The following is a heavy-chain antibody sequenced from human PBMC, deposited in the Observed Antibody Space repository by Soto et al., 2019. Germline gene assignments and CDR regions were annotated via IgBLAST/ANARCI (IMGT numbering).Heavy chain of an antibody. CDR2: ICSGGTT. J-gene: IGHJ6*03. CDR3: ARGSGFWSGYYPDRYYYYYMDV. Sequence: GGSLRLSCAASRFTVSDIYINWIRQAPGKGLECVSVICSGGTTYYADSVKGRFTISRDNSRNTLFLQMNSLRAEDTAVYYCARGSGFWSGYYPDRYYYYYMDVWGKGTTVIVSS. D-gene: IGHD3-3*01. CDR1: RFTVSDIY. V-gene: IGHV3-66*01.